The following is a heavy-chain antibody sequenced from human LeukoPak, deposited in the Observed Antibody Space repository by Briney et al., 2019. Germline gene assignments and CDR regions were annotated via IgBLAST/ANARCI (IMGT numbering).Heavy chain of an antibody. CDR2: ISYDGSNK. V-gene: IGHV3-30-3*01. D-gene: IGHD1-26*01. CDR1: GFTFSSYA. Sequence: PGRSLRLSCAASGFTFSSYAMHWVRQAPGKGLEWVAVISYDGSNKYYADSVKGRFTISRDNSKNTLYLQMNSLRAEDTAVYYCARDRVSGSYLGYLQHWGQGTLVTVPS. J-gene: IGHJ1*01. CDR3: ARDRVSGSYLGYLQH.